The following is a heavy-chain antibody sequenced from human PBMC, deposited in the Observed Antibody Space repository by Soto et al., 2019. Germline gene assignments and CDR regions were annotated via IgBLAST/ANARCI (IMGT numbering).Heavy chain of an antibody. J-gene: IGHJ3*02. D-gene: IGHD3-9*01. CDR1: GYTFTSHG. V-gene: IGHV1-18*01. CDR2: ISTYNGKT. CDR3: ARLLTEGVTYREDAFDI. Sequence: QDQLVQSGGEVKKPGASVKVSCKTSGYTFTSHGISWVRQAPGQGLEWMGWISTYNGKTDCAQKFQGRITMTADTRTSTAYMEVRSLRSDDTAIYYCARLLTEGVTYREDAFDIWGQGTKVTVSS.